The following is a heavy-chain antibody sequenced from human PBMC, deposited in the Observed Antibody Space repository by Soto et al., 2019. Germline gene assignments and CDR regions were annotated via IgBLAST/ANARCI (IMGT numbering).Heavy chain of an antibody. CDR3: ARQWDITGYSSGWYPEANWFDP. Sequence: QLQLQESGPGLVKPSETLSLTCTVSGGSISSSSYYWGWIRQPPGKGLEWIGSIYYSGSTYYNPSLKSRVTISVDTSKNQFSLKLSSVTAADTAAYYCARQWDITGYSSGWYPEANWFDPWGQGTLVTVSS. J-gene: IGHJ5*02. V-gene: IGHV4-39*01. D-gene: IGHD6-19*01. CDR2: IYYSGST. CDR1: GGSISSSSYY.